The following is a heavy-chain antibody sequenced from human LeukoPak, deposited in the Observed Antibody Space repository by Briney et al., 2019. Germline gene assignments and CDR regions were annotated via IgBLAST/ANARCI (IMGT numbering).Heavy chain of an antibody. V-gene: IGHV3-74*01. CDR1: GFTFSSYW. J-gene: IGHJ4*02. CDR2: INSDGSST. CDR3: ARGNWDSSGYTDGFFDY. D-gene: IGHD3-22*01. Sequence: GGSLRFSFAASGFTFSSYWMHWVRQGPGKGLVWVSHINSDGSSTTYADSVKGRFTISRDNAKSTLNLQMTSLRAEDTAVYYCARGNWDSSGYTDGFFDYWGQGTLVTVSS.